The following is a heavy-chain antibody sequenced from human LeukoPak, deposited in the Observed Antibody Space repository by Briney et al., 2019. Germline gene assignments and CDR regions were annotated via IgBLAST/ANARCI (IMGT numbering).Heavy chain of an antibody. V-gene: IGHV3-33*01. CDR2: IWNDGSNK. D-gene: IGHD5-18*01. CDR3: AREVLVYTAMVGFDP. CDR1: GFTFSDYG. Sequence: GGSLRPSCAASGFTFSDYGMHWVRQAPGKGREWVAAIWNDGSNKYYEDSVKGRFTISRTNSKYTRYMQMNSMSGEDTAVYYCAREVLVYTAMVGFDPWGQGTLVTVAS. J-gene: IGHJ5*02.